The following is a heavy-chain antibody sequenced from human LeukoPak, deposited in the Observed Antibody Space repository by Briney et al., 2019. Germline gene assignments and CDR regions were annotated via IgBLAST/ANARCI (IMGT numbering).Heavy chain of an antibody. Sequence: PGGSLRLSCAASGFTFSSYWMSWVRQAPGKGLEWVANIKQDGSEKYYVGSVKGRFTISRDNAKNSLYLQMNSLRAEDTAVYYCARLSDPSYGDYAGHFDYWGQGTLVTVSS. CDR3: ARLSDPSYGDYAGHFDY. D-gene: IGHD4-17*01. CDR2: IKQDGSEK. CDR1: GFTFSSYW. V-gene: IGHV3-7*01. J-gene: IGHJ4*02.